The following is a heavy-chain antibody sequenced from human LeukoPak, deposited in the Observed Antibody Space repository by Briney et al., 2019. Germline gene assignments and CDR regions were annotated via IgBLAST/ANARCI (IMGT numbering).Heavy chain of an antibody. Sequence: PGRSLRLSCAASGFTFSSYGMHWVRQAPGKGLEWVAVIWYDGSNKYYADSVKGRFTISRDNSKNTLYRQMNSLRAEDTAVYYCARDPPYSSSWYDAFDIWGQGTMVTVSS. CDR2: IWYDGSNK. V-gene: IGHV3-33*01. CDR1: GFTFSSYG. J-gene: IGHJ3*02. D-gene: IGHD6-13*01. CDR3: ARDPPYSSSWYDAFDI.